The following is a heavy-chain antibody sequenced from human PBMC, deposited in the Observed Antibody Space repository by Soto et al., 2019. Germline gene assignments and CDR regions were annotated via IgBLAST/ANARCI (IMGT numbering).Heavy chain of an antibody. J-gene: IGHJ4*02. D-gene: IGHD4-17*01. CDR1: GFTFSTYA. CDR2: ITGSGSST. V-gene: IGHV3-23*01. CDR3: AKDLYGDYGGVDY. Sequence: EVQLLDSGGGLVQPGGALRLSCAASGFTFSTYAMSWVRQAPGKGLEWVSTITGSGSSTYYADAVKGRFTISRDNSQNTLSLQLNSLRAEDTDGYYCAKDLYGDYGGVDYWGQGTLVTVSS.